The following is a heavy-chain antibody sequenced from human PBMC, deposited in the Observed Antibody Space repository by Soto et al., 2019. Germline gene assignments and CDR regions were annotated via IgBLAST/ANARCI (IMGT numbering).Heavy chain of an antibody. CDR2: INAGNGNT. D-gene: IGHD6-19*01. CDR3: ARVPSSRWQAGGWVYFDY. V-gene: IGHV1-3*01. CDR1: GYTFTSYA. J-gene: IGHJ4*02. Sequence: QVQLVQSGAEVKKPGASVKVSCKASGYTFTSYAMHWVRQAPGQRLEWMGWINAGNGNTKYSQKFQGRVTITRDTSASTAYMELSSLRSEDTAVYYCARVPSSRWQAGGWVYFDYWGQGTLVTVSS.